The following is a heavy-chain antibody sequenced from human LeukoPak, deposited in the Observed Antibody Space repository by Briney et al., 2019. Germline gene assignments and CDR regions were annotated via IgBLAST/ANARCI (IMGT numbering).Heavy chain of an antibody. V-gene: IGHV3-53*01. CDR2: IYSGGST. J-gene: IGHJ3*02. Sequence: GGSLRLSCAASGFTVSSNYVSWVRQAPGKGLEWVSVIYSGGSTYYADSVKGRFTISRDNSKNTLYLQMNSLRAEDTAVYYCARGGGDYAPRDAFDIWGQGTMVTVSS. CDR1: GFTVSSNY. CDR3: ARGGGDYAPRDAFDI. D-gene: IGHD4-17*01.